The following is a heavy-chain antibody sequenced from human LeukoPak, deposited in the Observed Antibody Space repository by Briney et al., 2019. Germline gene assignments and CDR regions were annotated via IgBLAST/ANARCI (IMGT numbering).Heavy chain of an antibody. V-gene: IGHV4-39*07. CDR3: ARPYYYDSSGYPDAFDI. CDR1: GGSISSGSYY. Sequence: TSETLSLTCTVSGGSISSGSYYWSWIRQPPGKGLEWIGSIYYSGSTYYNPSLKSRVTISVDTSKNQFSLKLSSVTAADTAVYYCARPYYYDSSGYPDAFDIWGQGTMVTVSS. J-gene: IGHJ3*02. CDR2: IYYSGST. D-gene: IGHD3-22*01.